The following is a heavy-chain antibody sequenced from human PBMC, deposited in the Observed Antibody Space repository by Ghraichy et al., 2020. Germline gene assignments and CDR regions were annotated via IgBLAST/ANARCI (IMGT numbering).Heavy chain of an antibody. CDR1: GGSITSHY. J-gene: IGHJ6*02. CDR2: IYYRGPT. CDR3: VRDGESSGVNNDYYGMDV. V-gene: IGHV4-59*11. D-gene: IGHD3-22*01. Sequence: SETLSLTCTVSGGSITSHYWSWIRQPPGKGLEWIAYIYYRGPTIYNSSLKSRVSISVDTSKNQLSLKLTSVTAADTALYYCVRDGESSGVNNDYYGMDVWGQGTTVTVSS.